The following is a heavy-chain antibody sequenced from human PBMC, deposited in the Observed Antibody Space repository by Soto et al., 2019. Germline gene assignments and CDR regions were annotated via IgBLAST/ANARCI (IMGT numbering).Heavy chain of an antibody. CDR3: ARWGIADPWWFDP. CDR2: IYYSGST. V-gene: IGHV4-30-4*01. Sequence: SETLSLTCTVSGGSISSGDYNGNWIRQPPGKGLEWIGYIYYSGSTYYNPSLKSRVTISVDTSKNQFSLKLSSVTAADKAVYYCARWGIADPWWFDPWGQGTLVAVSS. J-gene: IGHJ5*02. D-gene: IGHD6-13*01. CDR1: GGSISSGDYN.